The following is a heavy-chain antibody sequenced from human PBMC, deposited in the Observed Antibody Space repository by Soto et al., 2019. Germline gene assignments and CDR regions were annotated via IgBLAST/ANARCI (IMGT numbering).Heavy chain of an antibody. Sequence: ASVKVSCKASGYSFTSYGISWVRQAPGQGLEWMGWISAYNGNKKYAQKLQGRVTMTTDTPTSTAYMELRSLRSDDTAVYYCARDLGQQLVDYWGQGTLVTVSP. V-gene: IGHV1-18*01. CDR3: ARDLGQQLVDY. D-gene: IGHD6-13*01. CDR2: ISAYNGNK. CDR1: GYSFTSYG. J-gene: IGHJ4*02.